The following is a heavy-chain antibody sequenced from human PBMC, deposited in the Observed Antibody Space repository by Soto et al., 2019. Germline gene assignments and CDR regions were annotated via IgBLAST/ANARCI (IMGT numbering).Heavy chain of an antibody. Sequence: GGSLRLSCAASGFTFSSYGSHWVRQAPGKGLEWVAVIWYDGSNKYYADSVKGRFTISRDNSKNTLYLQMNSLRAEDTAVYYCARQVQQLVAFFDYWGQGTLVTVSS. V-gene: IGHV3-33*01. CDR1: GFTFSSYG. CDR2: IWYDGSNK. D-gene: IGHD6-13*01. J-gene: IGHJ4*02. CDR3: ARQVQQLVAFFDY.